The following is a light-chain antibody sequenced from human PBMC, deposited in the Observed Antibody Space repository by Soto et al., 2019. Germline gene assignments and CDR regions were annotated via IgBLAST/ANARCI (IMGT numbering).Light chain of an antibody. J-gene: IGKJ1*01. CDR1: QTIKYNY. V-gene: IGKV3-20*01. CDR2: GAS. CDR3: QQYERSRT. Sequence: EFVLTQSPGTLSLSPGERATLSCRASQTIKYNYLAWYQQKPGQAPRLLIYGASSRATGIPDRFSGSGSGTDFTLTISSLEPEDFAVYYCQQYERSRTFGQGTKVEIK.